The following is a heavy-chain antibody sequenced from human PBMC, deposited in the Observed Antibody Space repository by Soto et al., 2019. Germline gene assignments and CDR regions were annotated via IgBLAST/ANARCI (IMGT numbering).Heavy chain of an antibody. CDR3: ASYGNTIFGVVTADYYFDY. J-gene: IGHJ4*02. D-gene: IGHD3-3*01. V-gene: IGHV4-39*01. CDR1: GGSISSSSYY. CDR2: IYYSGST. Sequence: QLQLQESGPGLVKPSETLSLTCTVSGGSISSSSYYWGWIRQPPGKGLEWIGSIYYSGSTYYNPSLKSRVTISVDTSKNQFSLKLSSVTAADTAVYYCASYGNTIFGVVTADYYFDYWGQGTLVTVSS.